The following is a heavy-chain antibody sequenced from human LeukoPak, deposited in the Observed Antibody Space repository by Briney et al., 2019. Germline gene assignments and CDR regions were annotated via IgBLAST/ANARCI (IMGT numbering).Heavy chain of an antibody. J-gene: IGHJ3*02. CDR2: VNHSGSA. D-gene: IGHD2-15*01. CDR3: ARGRRGGGWYWNAFDI. V-gene: IGHV4-34*01. Sequence: PSETLSLTCAVSGGSFSGYYWTWIRQPPGKGLEWIGEVNHSGSANYNPSLKSRVTISVDTSKNQFSLKLSSVTAADTAVYYCARGRRGGGWYWNAFDIWGQGTMVTVSS. CDR1: GGSFSGYY.